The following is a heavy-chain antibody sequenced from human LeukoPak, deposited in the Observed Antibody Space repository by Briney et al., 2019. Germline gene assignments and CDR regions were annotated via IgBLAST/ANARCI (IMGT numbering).Heavy chain of an antibody. D-gene: IGHD2-2*01. J-gene: IGHJ4*02. Sequence: VASVKVSCKASGYTFTSYDINWVRQATGQGLEWMGWMNPNSGNTGYAQKFQGRVTMTRNTSISTAYMELSSLRSEDTAVYYCATSVHCSSTSCYPPYYFDYWGQGTLVTVSS. V-gene: IGHV1-8*01. CDR2: MNPNSGNT. CDR1: GYTFTSYD. CDR3: ATSVHCSSTSCYPPYYFDY.